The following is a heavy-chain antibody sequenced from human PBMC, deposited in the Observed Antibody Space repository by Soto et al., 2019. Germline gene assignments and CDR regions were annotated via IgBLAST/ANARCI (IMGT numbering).Heavy chain of an antibody. V-gene: IGHV3-23*01. CDR2: ISGSGGST. D-gene: IGHD6-19*01. CDR1: GFTFSSYA. Sequence: GGSLRLSCAASGFTFSSYAMSWVRQAPGKGLEWVSAISGSGGSTYYADSVKGRFTISRDNSKNTLYLQMNSLRAEDTAVYYCAKGIGGYCGGLYGMDVWGQGTTVTVSS. CDR3: AKGIGGYCGGLYGMDV. J-gene: IGHJ6*02.